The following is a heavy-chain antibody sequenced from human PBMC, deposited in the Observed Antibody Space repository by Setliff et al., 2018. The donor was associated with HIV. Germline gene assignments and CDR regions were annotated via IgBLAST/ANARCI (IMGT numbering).Heavy chain of an antibody. Sequence: ASVKVSCKASGYIFSSYGITWVRQAPGQGLEWMGWISAYSGNANYAQKLQGRVTMTTDTSTNTASMELRRLRSNDTAVYYCVTSEPYNSSPFHWGQGTLVTVSS. CDR1: GYIFSSYG. CDR2: ISAYSGNA. V-gene: IGHV1-18*01. CDR3: VTSEPYNSSPFH. J-gene: IGHJ4*02. D-gene: IGHD6-13*01.